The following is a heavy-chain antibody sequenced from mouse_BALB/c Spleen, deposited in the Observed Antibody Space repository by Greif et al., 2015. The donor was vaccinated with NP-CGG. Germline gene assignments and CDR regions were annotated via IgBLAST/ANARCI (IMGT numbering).Heavy chain of an antibody. D-gene: IGHD5-1-1*01. Sequence: EVHLVESGGDLVKPGGSLKLSCAASGFTFSSYGMSWVRQTPDKRLEWVATISSGGSYTYYPDSVKGRFTISRDNAKNTLYLQMSSLKSEDTAMYYCARQNRDYYAMDYWGQGTSVTVSS. CDR3: ARQNRDYYAMDY. V-gene: IGHV5-6*01. CDR1: GFTFSSYG. CDR2: ISSGGSYT. J-gene: IGHJ4*01.